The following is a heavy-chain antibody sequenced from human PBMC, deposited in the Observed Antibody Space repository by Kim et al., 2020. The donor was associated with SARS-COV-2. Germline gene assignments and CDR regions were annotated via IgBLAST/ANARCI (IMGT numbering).Heavy chain of an antibody. V-gene: IGHV4-39*01. D-gene: IGHD3-10*01. CDR2: IYYSGST. CDR1: GGSISSSSYY. Sequence: SETLSLTCTVSGGSISSSSYYWGWIRQPPGKGLEWIGSIYYSGSTYYNPTLKSRVTISIDTSKNQFSLKRSSVTAADTAVYYCASGVRGGYYYMDVWGKGATVTVSS. CDR3: ASGVRGGYYYMDV. J-gene: IGHJ6*03.